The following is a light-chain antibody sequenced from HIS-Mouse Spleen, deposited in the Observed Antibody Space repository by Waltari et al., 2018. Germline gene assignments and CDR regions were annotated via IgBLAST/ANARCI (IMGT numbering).Light chain of an antibody. CDR1: ALPKKY. V-gene: IGLV3-10*01. CDR3: YSTDSSGNHRV. CDR2: EDS. Sequence: SYELTQPPSVSVSPGQTARITCSGDALPKKYAYWYQQKSGQAPVLVIYEDSKRPSGIPERFYGSSAGTMATLTISGAQVEDEADYYWYSTDSSGNHRVFGGGTKLTVL. J-gene: IGLJ2*01.